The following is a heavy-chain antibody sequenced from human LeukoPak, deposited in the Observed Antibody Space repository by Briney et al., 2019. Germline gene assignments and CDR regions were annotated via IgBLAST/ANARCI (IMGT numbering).Heavy chain of an antibody. CDR3: ARGGDSSSWYGWFDP. CDR2: INPNTGVT. J-gene: IGHJ5*02. CDR1: GYTFTGYY. D-gene: IGHD6-13*01. V-gene: IGHV1-2*02. Sequence: PLASVKVSCKASGYTFTGYYMHWARQAPGQGLEWMGWINPNTGVTMYAQNFQGRVTMTRDTSISTAYMGLRRLRSDDMAVYYCARGGDSSSWYGWFDPWGQGTLVTVSS.